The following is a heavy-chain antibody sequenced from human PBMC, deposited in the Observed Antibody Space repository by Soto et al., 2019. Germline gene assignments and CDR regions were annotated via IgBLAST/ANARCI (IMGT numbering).Heavy chain of an antibody. V-gene: IGHV3-23*01. CDR3: AKDRRAGGNSAFYFDF. Sequence: GGSLRLSCAASGFKFSNYAMSWVRQAPGRGLEWVSLISATGGGTYYADSVKGRFTISRDNSHNTLYLQVHSLTAEDTAVYYCAKDRRAGGNSAFYFDFWGQGAQVTVSS. D-gene: IGHD3-16*01. CDR1: GFKFSNYA. J-gene: IGHJ4*02. CDR2: ISATGGGT.